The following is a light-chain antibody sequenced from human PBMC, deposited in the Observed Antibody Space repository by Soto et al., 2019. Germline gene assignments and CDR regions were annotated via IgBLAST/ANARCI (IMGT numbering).Light chain of an antibody. CDR2: NGS. J-gene: IGKJ1*01. CDR3: QQSYSMPWT. Sequence: DIPMTQSPSSLSASLGDRVTITCRASQSISSFLNWYQQKSGKAPKLLIYNGSTLQSGVPSRFSGSGSGTEYSLTISSLQPEDFAVYYCQQSYSMPWTFGQGTKVEVK. CDR1: QSISSF. V-gene: IGKV1-39*01.